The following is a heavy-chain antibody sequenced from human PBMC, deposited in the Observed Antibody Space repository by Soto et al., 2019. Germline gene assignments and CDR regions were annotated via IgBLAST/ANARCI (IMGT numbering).Heavy chain of an antibody. D-gene: IGHD3-22*01. J-gene: IGHJ4*02. V-gene: IGHV4-39*01. CDR1: GGSISSSSYY. CDR2: IYYSGST. CDR3: ARLKVGYYDSSGYFDY. Sequence: KPSETLSLTCTVSGGSISSSSYYWGWIRQPPGKGLEWIGSIYYSGSTYYNPSLKSRVTISVDTSKNQFSLKLSSVTAADTAVYYCARLKVGYYDSSGYFDYWGQGTLVTVSS.